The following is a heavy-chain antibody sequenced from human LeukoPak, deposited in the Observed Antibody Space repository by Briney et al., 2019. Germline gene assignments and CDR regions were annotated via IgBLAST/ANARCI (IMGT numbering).Heavy chain of an antibody. J-gene: IGHJ4*02. CDR3: AREYILTAYYGDY. D-gene: IGHD3-9*01. Sequence: ASVKVSCKASGFTFNAYNIHWVRQAPGQGLEWMGWINPKSGGANYAQKFQGRVTMTWDTSINTAYMELSRLRSDDTAVYYCAREYILTAYYGDYWGQGTLVTVSS. CDR2: INPKSGGA. V-gene: IGHV1-2*02. CDR1: GFTFNAYN.